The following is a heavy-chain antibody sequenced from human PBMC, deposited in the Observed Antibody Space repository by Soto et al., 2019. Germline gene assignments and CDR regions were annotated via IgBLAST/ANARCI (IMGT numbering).Heavy chain of an antibody. CDR2: ISSSSSYI. J-gene: IGHJ6*03. CDR3: ARDALYYDILTGYYPNYMDV. V-gene: IGHV3-21*01. D-gene: IGHD3-9*01. Sequence: EVQLVESGGGLVKPGGSLRLSCAASGFTFSSYSMNWVRQAPGKGLEWVSSISSSSSYIYYADSVKGRFTISRDNAKNSLYLQMNSLRAEDTAVYYCARDALYYDILTGYYPNYMDVWGKGTTVTVSS. CDR1: GFTFSSYS.